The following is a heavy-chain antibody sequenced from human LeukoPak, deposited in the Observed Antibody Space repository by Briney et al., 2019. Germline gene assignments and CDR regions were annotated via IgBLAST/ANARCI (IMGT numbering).Heavy chain of an antibody. CDR1: GGSITSTNW. Sequence: PSGTLSPTCGVSGGSITSTNWWSWVRQSPGQGLEWIGEISLTGQTNYNPSLSGRVTMLLDESSNHLSLHLTSVTAADTATYYCSRESGAFCPFGYWGQGTLVIVPS. CDR2: ISLTGQT. D-gene: IGHD1-26*01. J-gene: IGHJ4*02. V-gene: IGHV4-4*02. CDR3: SRESGAFCPFGY.